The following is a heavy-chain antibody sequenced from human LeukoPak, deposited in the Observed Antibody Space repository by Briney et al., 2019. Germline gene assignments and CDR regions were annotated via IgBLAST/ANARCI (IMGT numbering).Heavy chain of an antibody. J-gene: IGHJ4*02. CDR3: AKDQVTTLYYFDY. V-gene: IGHV3-43*01. CDR2: ISWDGGST. Sequence: PGGSLRLPCVAFGFTFDDYTMHWVRQAPGKGLEWVSLISWDGGSTYYADSVKGRFTISRDNSKNSLYLQMNSLRTEDTALYYCAKDQVTTLYYFDYWGQGTLVTVSS. CDR1: GFTFDDYT. D-gene: IGHD4-17*01.